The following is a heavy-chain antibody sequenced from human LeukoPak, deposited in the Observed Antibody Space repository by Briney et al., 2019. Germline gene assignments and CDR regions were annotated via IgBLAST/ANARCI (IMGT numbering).Heavy chain of an antibody. Sequence: GGSLRLSCAASGFTFSSYSMNWVRQAPGKGPEWVSSISSSSSYIYYADSVKGRFTISRDNAKNPLYLQMNSLRAEDTAVYYCAREKYCSSTSCYVYYYYYYMDVWGKGTTVTISS. CDR3: AREKYCSSTSCYVYYYYYYMDV. CDR1: GFTFSSYS. J-gene: IGHJ6*03. CDR2: ISSSSSYI. V-gene: IGHV3-21*01. D-gene: IGHD2-2*01.